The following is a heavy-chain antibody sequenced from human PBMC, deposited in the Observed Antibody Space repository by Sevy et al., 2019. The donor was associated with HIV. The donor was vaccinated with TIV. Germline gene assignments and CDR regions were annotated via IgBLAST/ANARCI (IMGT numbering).Heavy chain of an antibody. CDR1: GASISSSGYY. V-gene: IGHV4-39*01. J-gene: IGHJ4*02. CDR2: IRYSRSN. Sequence: SETLSLTCAVSGASISSSGYYWGWIRQPPGKGLEWIASIRYSRSNFYNPSLKSRVTISADTSNNQFSLKLNSVTAADTAIYYCAGPMLTYNSGWSYSDYWGQGTVVTVSS. CDR3: AGPMLTYNSGWSYSDY. D-gene: IGHD6-19*01.